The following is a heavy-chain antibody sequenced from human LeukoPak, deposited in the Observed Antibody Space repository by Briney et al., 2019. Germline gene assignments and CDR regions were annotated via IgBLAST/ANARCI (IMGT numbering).Heavy chain of an antibody. D-gene: IGHD5-24*01. CDR2: ITPSGGT. Sequence: GASGKVSCKASGYTFTSHAIHWVRQAPGQGLEWMGWITPSGGTNYPQKFQGRVAITWDTSITTAYMDLSRLTSDDTAVYYCARDRYGDGFAHLDYWGQGALVTVSS. V-gene: IGHV1-2*02. CDR1: GYTFTSHA. CDR3: ARDRYGDGFAHLDY. J-gene: IGHJ4*02.